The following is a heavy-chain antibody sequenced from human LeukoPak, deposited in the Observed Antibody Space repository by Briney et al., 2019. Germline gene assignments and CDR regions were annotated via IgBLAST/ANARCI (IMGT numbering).Heavy chain of an antibody. D-gene: IGHD6-13*01. Sequence: GGSLRLSCAASGFTFSSYSMNWVRQAPGKGLEWVSSISSSSSYIYYADSVKGRFTISRDNAKNSLYLQMNSLRAEDTAVYYCAKPMAIAAAGKDYWGQGTLVTVSS. J-gene: IGHJ4*02. V-gene: IGHV3-21*04. CDR1: GFTFSSYS. CDR2: ISSSSSYI. CDR3: AKPMAIAAAGKDY.